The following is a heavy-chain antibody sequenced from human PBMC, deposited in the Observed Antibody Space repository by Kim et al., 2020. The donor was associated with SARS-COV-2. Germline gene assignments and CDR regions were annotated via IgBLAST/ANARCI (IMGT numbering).Heavy chain of an antibody. CDR1: GDSVSSNSAA. D-gene: IGHD6-13*01. J-gene: IGHJ6*02. CDR3: ARDVRAAAGRRTYYYYGMDV. V-gene: IGHV6-1*01. CDR2: TYYRSKWYN. Sequence: SQTLSLTCAISGDSVSSNSAAWNWIRQSPSRGLEWLGRTYYRSKWYNDYAVSVKSRITINPDTSKNQFSLQLNSVTPEDTAVYYCARDVRAAAGRRTYYYYGMDVWGQGTTVTVSS.